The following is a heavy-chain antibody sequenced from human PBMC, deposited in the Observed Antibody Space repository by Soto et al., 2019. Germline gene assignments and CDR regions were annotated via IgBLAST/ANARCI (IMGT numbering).Heavy chain of an antibody. V-gene: IGHV4-39*01. CDR2: IYYSGST. D-gene: IGHD2-15*01. CDR3: ARLPYCSGGSCYGFHYYGMDV. CDR1: GGSISSSSYY. Sequence: SETLSPTCTVSGGSISSSSYYWGWIRQPPGKGLEWIGSIYYSGSTYYNPSLKSRVTISVDTSKNQFSLKLSSVTAADTAVYYCARLPYCSGGSCYGFHYYGMDVWGQGTTVTVSS. J-gene: IGHJ6*02.